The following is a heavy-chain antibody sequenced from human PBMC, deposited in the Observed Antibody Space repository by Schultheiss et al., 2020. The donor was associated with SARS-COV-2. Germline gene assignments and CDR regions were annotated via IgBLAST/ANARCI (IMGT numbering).Heavy chain of an antibody. CDR3: ARERLPLYYDSSGYYLYDY. Sequence: GGSLRLSCAASGFTFSSYSMNWVRQAPGKGLEWVAVISYDGSNKYYADSVKGRFTISRDNSKNTLYLQMNSLRAEDTAVYYCARERLPLYYDSSGYYLYDYWGQGTLVTVSS. CDR2: ISYDGSNK. D-gene: IGHD3-22*01. V-gene: IGHV3-30*03. J-gene: IGHJ4*02. CDR1: GFTFSSYS.